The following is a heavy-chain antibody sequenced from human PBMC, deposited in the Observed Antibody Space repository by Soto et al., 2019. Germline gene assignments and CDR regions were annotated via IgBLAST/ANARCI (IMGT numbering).Heavy chain of an antibody. CDR2: ISYDGNNK. D-gene: IGHD1-26*01. CDR3: AKGLVGYVFGVQEYYFGMDV. Sequence: QVQLVESGGGVVQPGRSLRLSCGASGFNFSTYGMHWVRRAPGKGLEWVAVISYDGNNKDYADSVKGRFTISRDNSKNTSYLQMNSLRAEDTAVYYCAKGLVGYVFGVQEYYFGMDVWGQGTTVAVSS. J-gene: IGHJ6*02. V-gene: IGHV3-30*18. CDR1: GFNFSTYG.